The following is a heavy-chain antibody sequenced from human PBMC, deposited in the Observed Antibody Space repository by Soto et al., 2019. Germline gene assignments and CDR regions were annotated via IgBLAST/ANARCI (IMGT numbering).Heavy chain of an antibody. D-gene: IGHD3-22*01. Sequence: ASVKVSCKASGYTFTSYGISWVRQDPGQGLEWMGWISAYNGNTNYAQKLQGRVTMTTDTSTSTAYMELRSLRSDDTAVYYCARDKVYYDSSGFHPQFDYWGQGTLVTVS. J-gene: IGHJ4*02. CDR2: ISAYNGNT. CDR1: GYTFTSYG. V-gene: IGHV1-18*01. CDR3: ARDKVYYDSSGFHPQFDY.